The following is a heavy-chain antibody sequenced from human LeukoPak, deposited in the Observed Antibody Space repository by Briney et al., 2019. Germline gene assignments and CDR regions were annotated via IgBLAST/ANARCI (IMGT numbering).Heavy chain of an antibody. V-gene: IGHV1-8*01. CDR1: GYTFTSYD. CDR3: ARDETQRFDY. J-gene: IGHJ4*02. Sequence: EASVKVSCKASGYTFTSYDINWVRQATGQGLEWMGWMNPNSGNTGYAQKFQGRVTITADESTSTAYMELSSLRSEDTAVYYCARDETQRFDYWGQGTLVTVSS. CDR2: MNPNSGNT.